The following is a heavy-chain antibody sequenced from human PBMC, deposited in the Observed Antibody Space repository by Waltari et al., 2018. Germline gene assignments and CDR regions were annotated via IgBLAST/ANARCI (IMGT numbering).Heavy chain of an antibody. Sequence: EVQLVESGGDLVQPGGSLRLSCAASGFTLSGYPMNWVRKAPGKGLEGISYISGTGKTIYYADSVKGRFTISRDNAQNSLFLQMNSLRVEDTAVYYCARVSGFRIATEAVFDYWGQGTLVTVSS. V-gene: IGHV3-48*03. D-gene: IGHD6-13*01. CDR1: GFTLSGYP. J-gene: IGHJ4*02. CDR3: ARVSGFRIATEAVFDY. CDR2: ISGTGKTI.